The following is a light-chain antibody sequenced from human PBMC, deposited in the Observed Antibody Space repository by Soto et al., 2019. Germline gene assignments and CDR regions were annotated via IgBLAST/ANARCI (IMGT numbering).Light chain of an antibody. J-gene: IGKJ2*01. CDR1: QSVGSY. V-gene: IGKV3-20*01. Sequence: EIVLTQSPGTLSLSPGERATLPCRASQSVGSYLAWYQQRPGQAPRLLISGASTRATGIPDRFSGSGSGKDFTLTISRLEPEDFAVYYCQQYGSSPYTFGQGTNLEIK. CDR2: GAS. CDR3: QQYGSSPYT.